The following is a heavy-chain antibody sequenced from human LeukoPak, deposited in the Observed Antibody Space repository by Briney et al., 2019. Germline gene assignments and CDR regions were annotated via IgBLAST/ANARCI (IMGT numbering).Heavy chain of an antibody. D-gene: IGHD3-10*01. J-gene: IGHJ5*02. V-gene: IGHV3-21*04. Sequence: GGSLRLSCAASGFTFSSYSMNWVRQAPGKGLEWVSSISSSSSYIYYADSVKGRFTISRDNSKNTLYLQMNSLRAEDTAVYYCARWFGELYGWFDPWGQGTLVTVSS. CDR1: GFTFSSYS. CDR3: ARWFGELYGWFDP. CDR2: ISSSSSYI.